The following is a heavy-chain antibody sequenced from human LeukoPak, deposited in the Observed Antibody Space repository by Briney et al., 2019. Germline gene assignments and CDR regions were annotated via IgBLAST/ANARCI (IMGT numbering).Heavy chain of an antibody. CDR3: AKDRSPGITMIRPIDY. V-gene: IGHV3-30*18. CDR2: ISYDGSNK. J-gene: IGHJ4*02. CDR1: GFTFSSYA. D-gene: IGHD3-22*01. Sequence: QPGGSLRLSCAASGFTFSSYAMSWVRQAPGKGLEWVAVISYDGSNKYYADSVKGRFTISRDNSKNTLYLQMNSLRAEDTAVYYCAKDRSPGITMIRPIDYWGQGTLVTVSS.